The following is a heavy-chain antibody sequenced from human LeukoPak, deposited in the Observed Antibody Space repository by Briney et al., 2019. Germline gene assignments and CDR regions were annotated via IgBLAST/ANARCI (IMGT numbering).Heavy chain of an antibody. CDR2: IKSKTDGGTT. D-gene: IGHD6-13*01. CDR3: TKIAAAGSYNWFDP. CDR1: GITFSDFA. J-gene: IGHJ5*02. V-gene: IGHV3-15*01. Sequence: GGSLRLSCAASGITFSDFALSWVRQAPGKGLEWVGRIKSKTDGGTTDYAAPVKGRFTISRDDSKNTLYLQMNSLKTEDTAVYYCTKIAAAGSYNWFDPWGQGTLVTVSS.